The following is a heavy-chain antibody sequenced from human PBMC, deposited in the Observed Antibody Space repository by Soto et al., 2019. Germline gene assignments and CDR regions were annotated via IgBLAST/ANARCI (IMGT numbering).Heavy chain of an antibody. CDR2: IYYSGST. D-gene: IGHD3-22*01. J-gene: IGHJ4*02. CDR1: GGSISSSSYY. CDR3: AGRVGDYDSSGYFDY. Sequence: LSLTCTVSGGSISSSSYYWGWIRQPPGKGLEWIGSIYYSGSTYYNPSLKSRVTISVDTSKNQFSLKLSSVTAADTAVYYCAGRVGDYDSSGYFDYWGQGTLVTVSS. V-gene: IGHV4-39*01.